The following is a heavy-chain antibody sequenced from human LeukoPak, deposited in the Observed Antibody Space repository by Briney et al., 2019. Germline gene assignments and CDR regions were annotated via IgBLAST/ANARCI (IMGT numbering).Heavy chain of an antibody. Sequence: PGGSLRLSCAASGFTFSSFSMNWVRQAPGKGLEWVSSISGSSDYIYYADSMQSRFTISRDNAKSSLYLQMNSLRAEDTAVYYCARSYSSGWQFFDYWGQGVLVTVSS. CDR1: GFTFSSFS. D-gene: IGHD6-19*01. V-gene: IGHV3-21*01. CDR3: ARSYSSGWQFFDY. CDR2: ISGSSDYI. J-gene: IGHJ4*02.